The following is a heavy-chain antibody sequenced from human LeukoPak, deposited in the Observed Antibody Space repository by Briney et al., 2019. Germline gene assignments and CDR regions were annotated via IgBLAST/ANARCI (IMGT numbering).Heavy chain of an antibody. CDR1: GFTFSSYG. D-gene: IGHD6-6*01. Sequence: GGSLRLSCTASGFTFSSYGMHWVRQAPGKGLEWVAFIRYDGSNKYYADSGKGRFTISRDNSKNTLYLQMNSLRAEDTAVYYCAKDGSRLGSSDYWGQGTLVTVSS. CDR3: AKDGSRLGSSDY. CDR2: IRYDGSNK. V-gene: IGHV3-30*02. J-gene: IGHJ4*02.